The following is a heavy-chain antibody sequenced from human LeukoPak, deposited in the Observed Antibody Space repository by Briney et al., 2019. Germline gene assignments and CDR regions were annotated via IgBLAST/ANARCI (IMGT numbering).Heavy chain of an antibody. CDR3: ARHPELYFFDY. D-gene: IGHD3-10*01. Sequence: SETLSLTCTVPGASISSYYWSWIRQPPGKGLEWIGYISYSGSTNYNPSLKSRVTISADTSKNQVSLTLSSVTAADTAVYYCARHPELYFFDYWGQGTLVTVSS. CDR1: GASISSYY. V-gene: IGHV4-59*08. CDR2: ISYSGST. J-gene: IGHJ4*02.